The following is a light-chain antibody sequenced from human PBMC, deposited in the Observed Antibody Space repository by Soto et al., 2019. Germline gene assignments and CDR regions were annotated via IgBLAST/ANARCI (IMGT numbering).Light chain of an antibody. CDR3: HQYARAPSA. CDR2: DAS. J-gene: IGKJ1*01. Sequence: VRLTLSQGNLSLSPGGRATNNCRASQRISNSYLAWYQQKPGQAPGLLPYDASSRATGIPDRVSGSGSGTDFTRTSCRLEPGDFAAYYGHQYARAPSAIGQGTKVDIK. V-gene: IGKV3-20*01. CDR1: QRISNSY.